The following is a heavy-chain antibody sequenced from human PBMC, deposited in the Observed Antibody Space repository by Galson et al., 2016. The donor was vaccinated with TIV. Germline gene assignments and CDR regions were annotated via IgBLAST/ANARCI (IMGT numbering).Heavy chain of an antibody. CDR1: GGSFSGYY. D-gene: IGHD3-16*02. CDR2: INHSGSS. Sequence: ETLSLTCAVYGGSFSGYYWSWIRQPPDKGLEWIGEINHSGSSNYNPSLKSRVAISMDTSKNQFSLKLTSVTAADTAVYYCARGRGLSLWGQGTLVTVSA. V-gene: IGHV4-34*01. CDR3: ARGRGLSL. J-gene: IGHJ4*02.